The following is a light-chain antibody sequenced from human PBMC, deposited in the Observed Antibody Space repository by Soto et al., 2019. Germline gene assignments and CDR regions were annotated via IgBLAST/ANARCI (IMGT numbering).Light chain of an antibody. V-gene: IGKV1-8*01. CDR2: AAF. Sequence: IQMTKSPSTLSASEGDRVTITSRASQGISSYLAWYQQKLGKAPKLLIYAAFTLQSGVPSRFSGSGSGTDFTLTISCLQSEDFATYYCQQYYNYPRTFGQGTKVDIK. CDR1: QGISSY. CDR3: QQYYNYPRT. J-gene: IGKJ1*01.